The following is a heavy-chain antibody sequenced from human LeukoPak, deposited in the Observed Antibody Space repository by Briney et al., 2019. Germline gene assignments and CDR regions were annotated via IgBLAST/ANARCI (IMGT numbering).Heavy chain of an antibody. J-gene: IGHJ5*02. CDR1: GYTLTSYG. D-gene: IGHD6-6*01. Sequence: AASVKVSCKASGYTLTSYGISWVRQAPGQGLEWMGWISAYNGNTNYAQKLQGRVTMTTDTSTSTAYMELRSLRSDDTAVYYCARVTELVENWFDPWGQGTLVTVSS. V-gene: IGHV1-18*01. CDR3: ARVTELVENWFDP. CDR2: ISAYNGNT.